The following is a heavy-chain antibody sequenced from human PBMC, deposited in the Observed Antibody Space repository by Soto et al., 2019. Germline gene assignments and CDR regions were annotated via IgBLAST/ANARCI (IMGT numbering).Heavy chain of an antibody. D-gene: IGHD5-12*01. CDR3: AREHPIVAPPY. CDR1: GGSISSGGYY. V-gene: IGHV4-31*03. CDR2: IYYSGST. Sequence: PSETLSLTCTVSGGSISSGGYYWSWIRQHPGKGLEWIGYIYYSGSTYYNPSLKSRVTISVDTSKNQFSLKLSSVTAADTAVYYCAREHPIVAPPYWGQGTVVTVSS. J-gene: IGHJ4*02.